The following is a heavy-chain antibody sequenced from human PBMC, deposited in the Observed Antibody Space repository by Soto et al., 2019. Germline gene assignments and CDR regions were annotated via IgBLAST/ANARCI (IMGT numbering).Heavy chain of an antibody. Sequence: PGESLMISCNCSGYSFAGYLMTLVRAMPGKGLGCMRSTGPSDSQTYYSPYFRAHITISAAKSLTTVSLHWSSLQASDTAMYYCAGQIYDSDSGPNFHYSFDSWGQGTMVTVSS. J-gene: IGHJ4*01. CDR2: TGPSDSQT. CDR1: GYSFAGYL. D-gene: IGHD2-15*01. CDR3: AGQIYDSDSGPNFHYSFDS. V-gene: IGHV5-10-1*01.